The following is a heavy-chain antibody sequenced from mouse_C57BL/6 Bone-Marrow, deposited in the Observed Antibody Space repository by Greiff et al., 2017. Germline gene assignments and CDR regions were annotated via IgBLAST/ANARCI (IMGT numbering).Heavy chain of an antibody. V-gene: IGHV5-15*01. CDR2: ISNLAYSI. CDR1: GFTFSDYG. J-gene: IGHJ1*03. D-gene: IGHD4-1*01. CDR3: ARQGESGIGYFDV. Sequence: EVQGVESGGGLVQPGGSLKLSCAASGFTFSDYGMAWVRQAPRKGPEWVAFISNLAYSIYYADTVTGRFTISRENAKNTLYLEMSSLRSEDTAMYYCARQGESGIGYFDVWGTGTTVTVSS.